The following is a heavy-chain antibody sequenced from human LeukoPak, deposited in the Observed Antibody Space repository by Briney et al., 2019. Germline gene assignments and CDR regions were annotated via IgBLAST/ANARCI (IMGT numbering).Heavy chain of an antibody. J-gene: IGHJ4*02. CDR2: ISSSSSYI. D-gene: IGHD6-13*01. Sequence: GGSLRLSCAASGFTLSSYSMNWVRQAPGKGLEWVSSISSSSSYIYYADSVKGRFTIPRDNAKNSLYLQMNSLRAEDTAVYYCARDAGGSSLHYFDYWGQGTLVTVSS. V-gene: IGHV3-21*01. CDR1: GFTLSSYS. CDR3: ARDAGGSSLHYFDY.